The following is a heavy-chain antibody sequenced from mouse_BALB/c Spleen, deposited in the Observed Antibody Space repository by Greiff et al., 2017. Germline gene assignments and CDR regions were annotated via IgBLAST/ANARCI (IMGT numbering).Heavy chain of an antibody. V-gene: IGHV1-9*01. CDR2: ILPGSGST. D-gene: IGHD2-10*02. CDR1: GYTFSSYW. Sequence: VQLQQSGAELMKPGASVKISCKATGYTFSSYWIEWVKQRPGHGLEWIGEILPGSGSTNYNEKFKGKATFTADTSSNTAYMQLSSLTSEDSAVYYCARGYGNYVGGAMDYWGQGTSVTVSS. CDR3: ARGYGNYVGGAMDY. J-gene: IGHJ4*01.